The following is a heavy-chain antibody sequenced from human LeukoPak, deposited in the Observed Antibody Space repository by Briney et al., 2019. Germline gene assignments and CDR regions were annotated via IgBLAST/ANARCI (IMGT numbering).Heavy chain of an antibody. J-gene: IGHJ4*02. CDR1: RFTVSDKY. V-gene: IGHV3-66*01. D-gene: IGHD5-12*01. Sequence: GGSLRLSCAASRFTVSDKYMSWVRQAPGKGLEWVSVIYSDGSTYYADSVKGRFTISRDNSKNTLYLQMNSLRAEDTAVYYCARDREYSGYDRVDYWGQGTLVTVSS. CDR3: ARDREYSGYDRVDY. CDR2: IYSDGST.